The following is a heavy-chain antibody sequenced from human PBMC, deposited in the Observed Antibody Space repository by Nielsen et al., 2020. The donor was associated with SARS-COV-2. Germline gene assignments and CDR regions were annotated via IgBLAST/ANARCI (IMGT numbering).Heavy chain of an antibody. Sequence: SETLSLTCTVSGGSISSGDYYWSWIRQPPGKGLEWIGYIYYSGSTYYNPSLKSRVTISVDTSKNQFSLKLSSVTAADTAVYYCARVLSSSYGMDVWGQGTTVTVSS. CDR3: ARVLSSSYGMDV. J-gene: IGHJ6*02. D-gene: IGHD2/OR15-2a*01. V-gene: IGHV4-30-4*01. CDR2: IYYSGST. CDR1: GGSISSGDYY.